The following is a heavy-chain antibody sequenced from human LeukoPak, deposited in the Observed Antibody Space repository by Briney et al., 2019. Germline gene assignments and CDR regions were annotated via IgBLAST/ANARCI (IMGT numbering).Heavy chain of an antibody. D-gene: IGHD6-13*01. CDR1: GCTFTGYY. Sequence: GASVKVSCKASGCTFTGYYMHWVRQAPGQGLEWMGWINPNSGGTNYAQKFQGRVTMTRDTSISTAYMELSRLESDDTAVYYCALPYISASGSFDYWGQGTLVTVSS. J-gene: IGHJ4*02. CDR3: ALPYISASGSFDY. V-gene: IGHV1-2*02. CDR2: INPNSGGT.